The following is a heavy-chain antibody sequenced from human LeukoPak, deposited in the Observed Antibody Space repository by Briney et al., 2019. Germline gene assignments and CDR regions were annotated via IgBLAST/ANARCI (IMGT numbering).Heavy chain of an antibody. CDR2: IHSGANNK. V-gene: IGHV3-30*02. Sequence: GGSLRLSCAASGFTFSTYGMHWVRQAPGKGLEWVAFIHSGANNKYYGDSVKGRFTISRDNSNNTLYLQLNSLRPEDSAVYYCAKEWHQLVYYFYMDVWGKGTTVTVSS. J-gene: IGHJ6*03. D-gene: IGHD1-1*01. CDR3: AKEWHQLVYYFYMDV. CDR1: GFTFSTYG.